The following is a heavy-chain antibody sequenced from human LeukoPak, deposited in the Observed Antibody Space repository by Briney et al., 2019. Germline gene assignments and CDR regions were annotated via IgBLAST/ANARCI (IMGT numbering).Heavy chain of an antibody. CDR3: ARLSIWFGELSSFDY. J-gene: IGHJ4*02. Sequence: ASVNVSCKASGYTFTSYGISWVRQAPGQGLEWMGWISAYNGNTNYAQKLQGRVTMTTDTSTSTAYMELRSLRSDDTAVYYCARLSIWFGELSSFDYWGQGTLVTVSS. CDR2: ISAYNGNT. V-gene: IGHV1-18*01. CDR1: GYTFTSYG. D-gene: IGHD3-10*01.